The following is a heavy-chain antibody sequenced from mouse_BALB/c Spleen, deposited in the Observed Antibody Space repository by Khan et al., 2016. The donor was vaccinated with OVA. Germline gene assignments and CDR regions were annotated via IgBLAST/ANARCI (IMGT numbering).Heavy chain of an antibody. CDR1: GYTFTDYA. J-gene: IGHJ3*01. CDR3: RRGIGEYIFAY. Sequence: QVQLQQSGAELVRPGVSVKISCKGSGYTFTDYAMHWVKQSHAKSLEWSGVISTHDGEASYNQKLKGKATMTVDKSASTEEMERARLTAEDSAIDSCRRGIGEYIFAYGSPRTLFTVSA. CDR2: ISTHDGEA. D-gene: IGHD1-3*01. V-gene: IGHV1S137*01.